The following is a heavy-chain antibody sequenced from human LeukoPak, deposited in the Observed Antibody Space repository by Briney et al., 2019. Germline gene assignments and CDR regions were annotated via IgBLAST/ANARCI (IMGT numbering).Heavy chain of an antibody. CDR2: INGDGSAT. CDR3: ASDSPYYGMDV. J-gene: IGHJ6*02. Sequence: GGSLRLSCAASGFTVSSNYMSWVRQAPGKGLLWVSRINGDGSATIYADSVRGRFTISRDNAKNTLYLQMSGLRVEDTAVYHCASDSPYYGMDVWGQGTTVTVSS. CDR1: GFTVSSNY. V-gene: IGHV3-74*01.